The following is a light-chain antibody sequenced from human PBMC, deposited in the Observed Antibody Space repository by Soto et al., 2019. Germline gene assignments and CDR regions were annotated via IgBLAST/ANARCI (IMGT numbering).Light chain of an antibody. CDR3: QQRSDWPLT. V-gene: IGKV3-11*01. Sequence: EIVLTQSPGTLSLSPGERATLSCRASQSISGYLAWFKQKPGQAPRLLIYDVSNRAVGIPARFSGSGSGTEYTLTISSLEPEDFAVYYCQQRSDWPLTFGGGTKVEI. CDR2: DVS. CDR1: QSISGY. J-gene: IGKJ4*01.